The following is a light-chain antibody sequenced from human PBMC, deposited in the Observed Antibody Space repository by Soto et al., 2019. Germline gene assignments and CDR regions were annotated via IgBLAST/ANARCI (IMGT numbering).Light chain of an antibody. CDR1: QNVNSSY. Sequence: EIVLTQSPGTLSLSPGERATLSCRASQNVNSSYLAWYQQKPGRAPRLLIYEASSRVTDIPDRFSGSGSGTDSSLSITRLEPEDFAVYYRQQYGDSVTFGQGTKV. V-gene: IGKV3-20*01. CDR2: EAS. CDR3: QQYGDSVT. J-gene: IGKJ1*01.